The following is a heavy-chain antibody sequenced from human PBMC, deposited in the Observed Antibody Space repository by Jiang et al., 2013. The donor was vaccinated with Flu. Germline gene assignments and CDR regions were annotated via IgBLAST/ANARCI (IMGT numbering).Heavy chain of an antibody. Sequence: LLKPSETLSLTCTVSGGSISSSNYYWGWIRQPPGKGLEWIGSIYYGGSASYNPSLKSRVTVSVDKSKSQFSLKLSSVIAADTAVYYCARRGRAADVFRDAFDIWGQGTMVTVSS. V-gene: IGHV4-39*01. CDR1: GGSISSSNYY. CDR3: ARRGRAADVFRDAFDI. CDR2: IYYGGSA. J-gene: IGHJ3*02. D-gene: IGHD6-13*01.